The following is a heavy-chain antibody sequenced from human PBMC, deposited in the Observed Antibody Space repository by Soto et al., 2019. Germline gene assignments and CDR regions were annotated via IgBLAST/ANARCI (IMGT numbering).Heavy chain of an antibody. CDR1: GFTLTNKV. Sequence: GGSLSLSCAASGFTLTNKVMNWVRQAPGKGLEWVSGISGTFYADSVKGRFTISRDTSKNTLFLQMNSLRAEDTALYYCESRRDRFPDWGRGTLVTVSS. D-gene: IGHD2-15*01. V-gene: IGHV3-23*01. CDR2: ISGT. CDR3: ESRRDRFPD. J-gene: IGHJ4*02.